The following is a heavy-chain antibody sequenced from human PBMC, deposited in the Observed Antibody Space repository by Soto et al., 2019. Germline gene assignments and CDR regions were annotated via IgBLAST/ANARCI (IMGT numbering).Heavy chain of an antibody. CDR2: INSDGTKT. Sequence: GGSLRLSCAASGFTFNTYWMHLVRQAPGKGLVWVSRINSDGTKTTYADSVKGRFTISRDNAKNTVYLQMNSLRAEDTAMYYCATVATNSYNWLDPWGQGTLVTVSS. D-gene: IGHD5-12*01. CDR3: ATVATNSYNWLDP. J-gene: IGHJ5*02. V-gene: IGHV3-74*01. CDR1: GFTFNTYW.